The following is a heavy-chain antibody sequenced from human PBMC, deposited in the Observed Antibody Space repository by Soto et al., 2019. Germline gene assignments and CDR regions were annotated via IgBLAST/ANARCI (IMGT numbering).Heavy chain of an antibody. D-gene: IGHD5-18*01. V-gene: IGHV1-69*13. CDR2: IIPIFGTA. CDR1: GGTFSSYA. CDR3: ARAYIASNTAMENYYYYGMDV. J-gene: IGHJ6*02. Sequence: SVKVSCKASGGTFSSYAISWVRQAPGQGLEWMGGIIPIFGTANYAQKFQGRVTITADESTSTAYMELSSLRSEDTAVYYCARAYIASNTAMENYYYYGMDVWGQGTTVTVSS.